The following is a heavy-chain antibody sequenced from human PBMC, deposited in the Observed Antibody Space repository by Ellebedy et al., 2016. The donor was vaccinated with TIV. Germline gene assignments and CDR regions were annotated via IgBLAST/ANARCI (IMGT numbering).Heavy chain of an antibody. CDR2: ISSTGYYI. Sequence: GESLKISCAASGFTFSSYAMSWVRQAPGKGLEWVSSISSTGYYIYYADSLKGRFTISRDDARNSLYLQMNSLRAEDTAVYYCARSGELDSWGQGILVTVSS. V-gene: IGHV3-21*01. J-gene: IGHJ4*02. CDR1: GFTFSSYA. CDR3: ARSGELDS. D-gene: IGHD1-26*01.